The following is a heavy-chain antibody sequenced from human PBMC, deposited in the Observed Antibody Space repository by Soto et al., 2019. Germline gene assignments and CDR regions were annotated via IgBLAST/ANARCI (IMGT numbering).Heavy chain of an antibody. J-gene: IGHJ4*01. Sequence: SQTLSLTCALTGDSVSSNSAGWSWVRQSPSRGLEWLGGTYYRSKWYYEYAVSVRGRITINPDTSKNQYSLQLNSVTPEDTAVYFCARGEQYSGRIFDYWGQGTLVTVSS. D-gene: IGHD1-26*01. CDR3: ARGEQYSGRIFDY. CDR2: TYYRSKWYY. CDR1: GDSVSSNSAG. V-gene: IGHV6-1*01.